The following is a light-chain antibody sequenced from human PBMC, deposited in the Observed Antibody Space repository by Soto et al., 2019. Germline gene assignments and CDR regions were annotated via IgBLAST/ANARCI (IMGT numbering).Light chain of an antibody. CDR3: QQYGTSPPIT. Sequence: EIVLTQSPGTLSLSPGERATLSCRASPSISSRYLAWYQQKPGQAPRLVISGAFSRATGIPARFSGSGSGTDFTLTISRLEPEDFAVYYCQQYGTSPPITSGQGTRLEI. J-gene: IGKJ5*01. CDR2: GAF. CDR1: PSISSRY. V-gene: IGKV3-20*01.